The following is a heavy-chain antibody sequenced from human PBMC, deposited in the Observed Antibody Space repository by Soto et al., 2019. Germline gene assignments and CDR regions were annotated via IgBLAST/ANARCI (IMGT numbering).Heavy chain of an antibody. CDR1: GYTFTCYG. CDR2: ISAYNGNT. V-gene: IGHV1-18*01. Sequence: ASVKVSCKASGYTFTCYGISWVRQAPGQGLEWMGWISAYNGNTNYAQKLQGRVTMTTDTSTSTAYMELRSLRSDDTAVYYCAREKLTVTHKGDAFDIWGQGTMVTVSS. J-gene: IGHJ3*02. D-gene: IGHD4-17*01. CDR3: AREKLTVTHKGDAFDI.